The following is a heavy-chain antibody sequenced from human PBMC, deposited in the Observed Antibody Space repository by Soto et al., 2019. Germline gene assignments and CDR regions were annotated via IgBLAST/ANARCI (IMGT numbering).Heavy chain of an antibody. J-gene: IGHJ5*02. CDR3: VRDGTKTLRDWFDH. CDR1: GASISGFY. CDR2: IYATGTT. V-gene: IGHV4-4*07. D-gene: IGHD1-1*01. Sequence: LSLTCTVSGASISGFYWSWIRKSAGKGLEWIGRIYATGTTDYNPSLKSRVMMSVDTSKKQFSLKLRSVTAADTAVYYCVRDGTKTLRDWFDHWGQGISVTVS.